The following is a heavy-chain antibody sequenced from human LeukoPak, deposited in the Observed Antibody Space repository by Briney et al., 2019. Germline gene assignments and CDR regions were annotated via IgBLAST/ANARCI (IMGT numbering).Heavy chain of an antibody. CDR2: ISSSGSSI. D-gene: IGHD6-13*01. Sequence: GGSLRLSCAASGFTFSRYSMNWVRQAPGKGLEWVSSISSSGSSIYYADSVKGRFTISRDNAKNSLYLQMNSLRAEDTAVYYCVRGTAAAKIDYWGQGTLVTVSS. J-gene: IGHJ4*02. V-gene: IGHV3-21*01. CDR1: GFTFSRYS. CDR3: VRGTAAAKIDY.